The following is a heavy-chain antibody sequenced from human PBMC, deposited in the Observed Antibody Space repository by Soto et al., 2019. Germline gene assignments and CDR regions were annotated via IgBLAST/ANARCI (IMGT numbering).Heavy chain of an antibody. CDR2: NYHTGST. D-gene: IGHD3-22*01. CDR3: ARLSIYYDSSGYYHSGTLDI. V-gene: IGHV4-30-2*01. J-gene: IGHJ3*02. CDR1: GGSVNSAGYS. Sequence: LSLTCAVSGGSVNSAGYSWRWIRQQPGKGLEWIGYNYHTGSTYYNPSLKSRVTISLDRSNNHFSLELSSVTAADTAVYYCARLSIYYDSSGYYHSGTLDIWGQGTMVT.